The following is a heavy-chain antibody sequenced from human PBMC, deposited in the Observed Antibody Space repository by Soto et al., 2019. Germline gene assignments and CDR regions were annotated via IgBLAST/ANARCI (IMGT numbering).Heavy chain of an antibody. V-gene: IGHV3-9*01. CDR1: GFTFDDYA. Sequence: EVQLVESGGGLVQPGRSLRLSCAASGFTFDDYAMHWVRQAPGKGLEWVSGISWNSGSIGYADSVKGRFTISRDNAKNSLYLQMNSLRAEDTALYYCAKDLGDCYNTGRLDYWGQGTLVTVSS. D-gene: IGHD2-21*01. CDR2: ISWNSGSI. J-gene: IGHJ4*02. CDR3: AKDLGDCYNTGRLDY.